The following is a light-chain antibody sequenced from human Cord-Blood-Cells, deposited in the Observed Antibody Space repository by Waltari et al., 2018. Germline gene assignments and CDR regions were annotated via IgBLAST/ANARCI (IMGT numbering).Light chain of an antibody. CDR1: QSVSSY. J-gene: IGKJ4*01. Sequence: EIVLTQSPATLSLSPGERATLSCRASQSVSSYLAWYQQKPGQAPRLLISDASNRATGIPARFRGSGSGTDFTLTISSLEPEDFAVYYCQQRSNWPLTFGGGTKMEIK. CDR3: QQRSNWPLT. V-gene: IGKV3-11*01. CDR2: DAS.